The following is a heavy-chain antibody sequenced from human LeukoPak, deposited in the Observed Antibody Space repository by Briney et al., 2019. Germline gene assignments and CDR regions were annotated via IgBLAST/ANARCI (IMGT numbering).Heavy chain of an antibody. V-gene: IGHV1-18*01. Sequence: ASVKVSCKASGYTFTSYGISWVRQAPGQGLEWMGWISAYNGNTNYAQKLQGRLTLTTDASTSTAYMELRSLRSDDTAVYFCAREEVVPSAPDIWGQGTLVTVSS. CDR3: AREEVVPSAPDI. D-gene: IGHD2-2*01. J-gene: IGHJ4*02. CDR2: ISAYNGNT. CDR1: GYTFTSYG.